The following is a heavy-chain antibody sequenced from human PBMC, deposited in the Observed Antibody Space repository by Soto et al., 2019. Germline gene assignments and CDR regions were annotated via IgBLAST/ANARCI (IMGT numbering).Heavy chain of an antibody. CDR2: ISAYNGNT. CDR1: GATFRSSA. CDR3: AIGDYDYVWGSYRYYYCDY. D-gene: IGHD3-16*02. J-gene: IGHJ4*02. Sequence: AASVTLSWPSSGATFRSSAISWVRKDHAQLLEWMGWISAYNGNTNYAQKLQGRVTMTTDTSTSTAYMELRSLRSDDTAVYYCAIGDYDYVWGSYRYYYCDYCGQGTLVTVSA. V-gene: IGHV1-18*01.